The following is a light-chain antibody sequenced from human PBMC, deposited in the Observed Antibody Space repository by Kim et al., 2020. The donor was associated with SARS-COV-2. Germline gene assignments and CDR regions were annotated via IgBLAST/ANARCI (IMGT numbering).Light chain of an antibody. CDR1: QDISHY. Sequence: ASVGDRVTITCRASQDISHYLAWFQQKPGQAPKLLIYAASALHSEVPSRFSGSGSGTVFTLTISSLQPEDVATFYCQSYNSAPWTFGQGTKVDIK. V-gene: IGKV1-27*01. CDR2: AAS. CDR3: QSYNSAPWT. J-gene: IGKJ1*01.